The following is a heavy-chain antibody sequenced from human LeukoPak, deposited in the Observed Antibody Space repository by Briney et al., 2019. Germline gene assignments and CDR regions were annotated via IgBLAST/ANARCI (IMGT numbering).Heavy chain of an antibody. D-gene: IGHD1-26*01. J-gene: IGHJ4*02. Sequence: GGSLRLSCAASGFTFSSYAMSWVRQAPGKGLEWVSAISGSGGSTYYADSVKGRFTISRDNSKNTLYLQMNSLRAEGTAVYYCAKVYSGSYYEENYWGQGTLVTVSS. CDR3: AKVYSGSYYEENY. CDR2: ISGSGGST. CDR1: GFTFSSYA. V-gene: IGHV3-23*01.